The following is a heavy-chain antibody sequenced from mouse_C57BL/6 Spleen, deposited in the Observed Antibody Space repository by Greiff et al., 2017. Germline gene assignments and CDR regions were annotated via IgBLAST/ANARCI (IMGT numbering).Heavy chain of an antibody. CDR2: ISSGGSYT. J-gene: IGHJ4*01. CDR3: ARLQLGRYAMDY. V-gene: IGHV5-6*01. D-gene: IGHD4-1*02. Sequence: EVKLMESGGDLVKPGGSLKLSCAASGFTFSSYGMSWVRQTPDKRLEWVATISSGGSYTYYPASVKGRFTISRDNAKNTLYLPMSSLKSEDTAMYYCARLQLGRYAMDYWGQGTSVTVSS. CDR1: GFTFSSYG.